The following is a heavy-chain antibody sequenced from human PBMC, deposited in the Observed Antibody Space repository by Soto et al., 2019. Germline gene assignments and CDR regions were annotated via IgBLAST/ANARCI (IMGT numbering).Heavy chain of an antibody. CDR3: ATEGGYPGSNFYGAY. CDR1: GFTFTKAY. J-gene: IGHJ4*02. D-gene: IGHD1-26*01. CDR2: IKGSHAGGTT. Sequence: EVQLVESGGGLVEPGGSIRLSCVASGFTFTKAYMTWVRQAPGKGRGWVGRIKGSHAGGTTDYATSVKGRFTISRDDSKNTLYLQMNSLKTEYTSVYYCATEGGYPGSNFYGAYWGQGTLVTVSS. V-gene: IGHV3-15*01.